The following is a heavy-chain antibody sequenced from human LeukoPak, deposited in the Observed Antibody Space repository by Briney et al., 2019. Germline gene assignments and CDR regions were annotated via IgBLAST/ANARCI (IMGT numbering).Heavy chain of an antibody. D-gene: IGHD3-3*01. J-gene: IGHJ5*02. Sequence: SETLSLTCAVSGGSISSSNWWSWVRQPPGKGPEWIGEIYHSGSTNYNPSLKSRVTISVDKSKNQFSLKLSSVTAADTAVYYCASSMGTYYDFWSGYYPDWFDPWGQGTLVTVSS. V-gene: IGHV4-4*02. CDR3: ASSMGTYYDFWSGYYPDWFDP. CDR2: IYHSGST. CDR1: GGSISSSNW.